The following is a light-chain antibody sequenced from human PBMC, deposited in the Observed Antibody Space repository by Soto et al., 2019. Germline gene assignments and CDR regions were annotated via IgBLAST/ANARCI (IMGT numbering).Light chain of an antibody. CDR3: SSYTSSSTLYV. CDR2: EVN. Sequence: QSVLTQPASVSGCPRQSITISCTGASSDVGGYTYVSWYQQHPGKAPKLMIYEVNNRPSGVSNRFSGSKSGNTAYLTISGLQAEDEADYYCSSYTSSSTLYVFGTGTKVTVL. J-gene: IGLJ1*01. CDR1: SSDVGGYTY. V-gene: IGLV2-14*01.